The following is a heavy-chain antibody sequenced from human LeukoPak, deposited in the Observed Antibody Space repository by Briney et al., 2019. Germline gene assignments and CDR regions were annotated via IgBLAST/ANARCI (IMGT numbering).Heavy chain of an antibody. V-gene: IGHV4-34*01. D-gene: IGHD3-16*01. Sequence: WETLSLTCAVYGVSFSGYYWSWIRQPPGKGLEWIGEINHSGSTNYNPSLKSRVTISVDTSKNQFSLKLSSVTAADTAVYYCARRGLYDYVWGSRSYYFDYWGQGTLVTVSS. CDR2: INHSGST. CDR1: GVSFSGYY. J-gene: IGHJ4*02. CDR3: ARRGLYDYVWGSRSYYFDY.